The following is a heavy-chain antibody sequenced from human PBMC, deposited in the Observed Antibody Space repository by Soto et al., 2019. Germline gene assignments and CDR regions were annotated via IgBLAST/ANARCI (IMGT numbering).Heavy chain of an antibody. Sequence: SETLSLTCTVSGDSVSSGSHFWTWIRQHPGKGLEWLGYISYSGSTYYNPSLNPSLKTRLSISIDTSENHFSLHLSSVNAADTAVYYCARGRPNIAANTYFDNLGPRTLLTVSS. D-gene: IGHD6-6*01. V-gene: IGHV4-31*03. CDR3: ARGRPNIAANTYFDN. CDR2: ISYSGST. J-gene: IGHJ4*02. CDR1: GDSVSSGSHF.